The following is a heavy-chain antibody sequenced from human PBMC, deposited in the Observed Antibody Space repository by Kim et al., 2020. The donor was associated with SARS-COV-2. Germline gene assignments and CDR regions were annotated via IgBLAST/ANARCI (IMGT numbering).Heavy chain of an antibody. CDR3: ARDYSIDY. V-gene: IGHV1-2*02. D-gene: IGHD2-21*01. J-gene: IGHJ4*02. Sequence: SGGTNYAQKFQGSVTMTRDTSISTAYMELSRLRSDDTAVYYCARDYSIDYWGQGTLVTVSS. CDR2: SGGT.